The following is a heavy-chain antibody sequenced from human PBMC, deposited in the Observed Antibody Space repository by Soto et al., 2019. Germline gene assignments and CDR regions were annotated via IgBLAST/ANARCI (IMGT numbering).Heavy chain of an antibody. CDR2: ISYDGSNK. CDR3: AKEVRAYYDILTGYYMRY. CDR1: GFTFSSYG. J-gene: IGHJ4*02. Sequence: GGSLRLSCAASGFTFSSYGMHWVRQAPGKGLEWVAVISYDGSNKYYADSVKGRFTISRDNSKNTLYLQMNSLRAEDTAVYYCAKEVRAYYDILTGYYMRYWGQGTLVTVSS. D-gene: IGHD3-9*01. V-gene: IGHV3-30*18.